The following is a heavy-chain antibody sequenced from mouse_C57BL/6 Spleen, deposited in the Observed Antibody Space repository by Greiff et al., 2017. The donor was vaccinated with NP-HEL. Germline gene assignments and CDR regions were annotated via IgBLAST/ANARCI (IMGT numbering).Heavy chain of an antibody. CDR3: ARSGYYGSSYAFAY. Sequence: QVQLKQPGAELVKPGASVKLSCKASGYTFTSYWMHWVKQRPGRGLEWIGRIDPNSGGTKYNEKFKSKATLTVDKPSSTAYMQLSSLTSEDSAVYYCARSGYYGSSYAFAYWGQGTLVTVSA. CDR1: GYTFTSYW. V-gene: IGHV1-72*01. CDR2: IDPNSGGT. D-gene: IGHD1-1*01. J-gene: IGHJ3*01.